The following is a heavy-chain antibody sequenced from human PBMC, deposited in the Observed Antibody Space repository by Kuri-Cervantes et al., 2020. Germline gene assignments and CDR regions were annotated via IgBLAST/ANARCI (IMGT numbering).Heavy chain of an antibody. V-gene: IGHV4-34*01. J-gene: IGHJ5*02. D-gene: IGHD6-13*01. Sequence: GSLRLSCAVYGGSFSGYYWSWIRQPPGKGLEWIGEINHSGSTNYNPSLKSRVTISVDTSKNQFSLKLSSVTAADTAVYYCARDGSSWHHWFDPWGQGTLVTVSS. CDR2: INHSGST. CDR3: ARDGSSWHHWFDP. CDR1: GGSFSGYY.